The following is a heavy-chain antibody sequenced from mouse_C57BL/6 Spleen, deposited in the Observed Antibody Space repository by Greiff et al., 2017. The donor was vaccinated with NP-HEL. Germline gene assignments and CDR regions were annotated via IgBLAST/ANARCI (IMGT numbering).Heavy chain of an antibody. D-gene: IGHD1-1*01. J-gene: IGHJ1*03. CDR2: IYPGDGDT. V-gene: IGHV1-82*01. Sequence: QVQLQQSGPELVKPGASVKISCKASGYAFSSSWMNWVKQRPGKGLEWIGRIYPGDGDTNYNGKFKGKATLTADKSSSTAYMQLSSLTSEDSAVYFCAGGITTVVDWYFDVWGTGTTVTVSS. CDR1: GYAFSSSW. CDR3: AGGITTVVDWYFDV.